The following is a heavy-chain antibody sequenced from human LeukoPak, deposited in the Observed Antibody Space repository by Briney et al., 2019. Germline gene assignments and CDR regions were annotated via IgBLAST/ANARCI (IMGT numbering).Heavy chain of an antibody. V-gene: IGHV1-2*02. CDR3: ARDGPAQMVDLDY. D-gene: IGHD3-10*01. CDR1: GYTFSGTGWY. J-gene: IGHJ4*02. CDR2: IHPNNGDT. Sequence: ASVTVTCKASGYTFSGTGWYLYWLRQAPGQGLECMGWIHPNNGDTASDQKFEGRAAMTRDSSISPAYMVLSRLRPDDTADYFCARDGPAQMVDLDYWGQGTLVTVSS.